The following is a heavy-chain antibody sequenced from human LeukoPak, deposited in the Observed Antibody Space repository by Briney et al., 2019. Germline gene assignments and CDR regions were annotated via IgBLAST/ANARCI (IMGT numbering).Heavy chain of an antibody. CDR3: ARDKIAAAGTFDL. V-gene: IGHV4-34*01. CDR2: INHSGST. D-gene: IGHD6-13*01. CDR1: GGSFSGYY. J-gene: IGHJ2*01. Sequence: PSETLSLTCAVYGGSFSGYYWSWIRQPPGKGLEWIGEINHSGSTNYNPSLKSRVTISVDTSKNQFSLKLSSVTAADTAVYYCARDKIAAAGTFDLWGRGTLVTVSS.